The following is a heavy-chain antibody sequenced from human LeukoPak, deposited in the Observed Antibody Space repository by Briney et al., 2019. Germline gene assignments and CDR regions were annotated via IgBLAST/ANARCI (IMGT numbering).Heavy chain of an antibody. D-gene: IGHD1-1*01. J-gene: IGHJ6*03. Sequence: ASVKVSCKASGYTFTSYGISWVRQAPGQGLEWMGWINPNSGGTNYAQKFQGRVTMTRDTSISTAYMELSRLRSDDTAVYYCARDKLASAGYYYMDVWGKGTTVTVSS. CDR3: ARDKLASAGYYYMDV. CDR1: GYTFTSYG. CDR2: INPNSGGT. V-gene: IGHV1-2*02.